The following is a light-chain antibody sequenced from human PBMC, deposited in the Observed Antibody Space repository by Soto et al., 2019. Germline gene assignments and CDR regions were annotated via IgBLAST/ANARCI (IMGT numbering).Light chain of an antibody. CDR1: SSDIGVYNY. CDR2: EVS. J-gene: IGLJ2*01. CDR3: SSYTSYSTLV. Sequence: QSVLTQPASVSGSPGQSITISCTGTSSDIGVYNYVSWYQQHPGKAPKLVICEVSNRPSGVSSRFSGSKSGNTASLTISGLRAEDEADYYCSSYTSYSTLVFGGGTKLTVL. V-gene: IGLV2-14*01.